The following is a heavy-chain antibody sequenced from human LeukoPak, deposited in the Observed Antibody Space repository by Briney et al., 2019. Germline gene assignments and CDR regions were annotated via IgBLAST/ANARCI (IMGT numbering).Heavy chain of an antibody. D-gene: IGHD6-13*01. J-gene: IGHJ6*02. CDR3: ARTPYSSSGYGMDA. Sequence: PSETLSLTCTVSGGSISSYYWSWIRQPPGKGLEWIGYIYYSGSTNYNPSLKSRVTISVDTSKNQFSLKLSSVTAADTAVYYCARTPYSSSGYGMDAWGQGTTVTVSS. CDR2: IYYSGST. V-gene: IGHV4-59*01. CDR1: GGSISSYY.